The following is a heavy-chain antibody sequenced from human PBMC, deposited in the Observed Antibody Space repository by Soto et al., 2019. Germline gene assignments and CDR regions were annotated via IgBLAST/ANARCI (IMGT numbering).Heavy chain of an antibody. V-gene: IGHV1-69*13. D-gene: IGHD5-12*01. J-gene: IGHJ4*02. CDR2: IIPIFGTA. CDR1: GGTFSSYA. Sequence: SVKVSCKASGGTFSSYAISWVRQAPGQGLEWMGGIIPIFGTANYAQKFQGRVTITADESTSTAYMELSSLRSEDTAVYYCARVNSGYDSVHFDYWGQGXLVTVSS. CDR3: ARVNSGYDSVHFDY.